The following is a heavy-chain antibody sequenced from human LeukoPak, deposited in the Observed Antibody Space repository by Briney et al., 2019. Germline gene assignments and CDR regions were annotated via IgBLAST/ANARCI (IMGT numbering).Heavy chain of an antibody. CDR3: ARDLGTSHYSFDY. V-gene: IGHV3-74*01. J-gene: IGHJ4*02. Sequence: PGGSLRLSCAASGFTFSSYWMHWVRQAPGKGLVWVSRINTDESSTSYADSVKGRFTISRDNAKNTLYLRMNSLRAEDTAVYYCARDLGTSHYSFDYWGRGTLVTVSS. CDR2: INTDESST. CDR1: GFTFSSYW.